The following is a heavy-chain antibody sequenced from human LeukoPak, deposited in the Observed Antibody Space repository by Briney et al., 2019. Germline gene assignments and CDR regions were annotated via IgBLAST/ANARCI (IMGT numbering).Heavy chain of an antibody. J-gene: IGHJ4*02. D-gene: IGHD3-9*01. CDR3: AKGDNNILTGYYNSFDS. V-gene: IGHV3-23*01. CDR1: GFTFSSYA. CDR2: ISGSAIST. Sequence: GGSLRLSCAASGFTFSSYAMSWIRQAPGKGLEWVSSISGSAISTYYADSVKGRFTISRDNSSNTLYLQMNSLRAEDTALFYCAKGDNNILTGYYNSFDSWGQGTLVTVSS.